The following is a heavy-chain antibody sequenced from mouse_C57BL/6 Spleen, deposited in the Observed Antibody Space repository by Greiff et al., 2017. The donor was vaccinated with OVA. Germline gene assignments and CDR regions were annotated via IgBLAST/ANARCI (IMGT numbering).Heavy chain of an antibody. V-gene: IGHV1-64*01. D-gene: IGHD4-1*01. CDR1: GYTFTSYW. CDR2: IHPNSGST. CDR3: ARTETGTGFDY. Sequence: QVQLQQPGAELVKPGASVKLSCKASGYTFTSYWMHWVKQRPGQGLEWIGMIHPNSGSTNYNEKFKSKATLTVDKSSSTAYMQLSSLTSEDSAVYYCARTETGTGFDYWGQGTTLTVSS. J-gene: IGHJ2*01.